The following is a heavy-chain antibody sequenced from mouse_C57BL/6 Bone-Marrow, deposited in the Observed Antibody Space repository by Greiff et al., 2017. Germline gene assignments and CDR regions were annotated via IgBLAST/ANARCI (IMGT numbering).Heavy chain of an antibody. Sequence: VQLQQSGAELVKPGASVKLSCTASGFNIKDYYMHWVKQRTEQGLEWIGRIDPDDGETKYAPKFQGKATITADTSTNTVYLQLISLTYEDTAVYYCARSGGDWSYYFDYWGQGNTLTVSA. D-gene: IGHD2-13*01. CDR1: GFNIKDYY. CDR3: ARSGGDWSYYFDY. CDR2: IDPDDGET. V-gene: IGHV14-2*01. J-gene: IGHJ2*01.